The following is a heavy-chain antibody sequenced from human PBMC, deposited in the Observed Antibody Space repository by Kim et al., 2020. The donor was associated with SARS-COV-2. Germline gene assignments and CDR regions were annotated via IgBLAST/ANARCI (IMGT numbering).Heavy chain of an antibody. CDR3: ARARSGSYLDAFDI. J-gene: IGHJ3*02. Sequence: GGSLRLSCAASGFTFSSYAMHWVRQAPGKGLEWVAVISYDGSNKYYADSVKGRFTISRDNSKNTLYLQMNSLRAEDTAVYYCARARSGSYLDAFDIWGQGTMVTVPS. CDR1: GFTFSSYA. D-gene: IGHD1-26*01. CDR2: ISYDGSNK. V-gene: IGHV3-30-3*01.